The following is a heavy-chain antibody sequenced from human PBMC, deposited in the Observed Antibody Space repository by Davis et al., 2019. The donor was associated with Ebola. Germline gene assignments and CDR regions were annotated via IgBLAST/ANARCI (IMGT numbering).Heavy chain of an antibody. V-gene: IGHV3-15*07. J-gene: IGHJ4*02. CDR2: IRSKTGGGTA. Sequence: PGGSLRLSCAGSGFTFTNAWMNWVRQVPGKGLEWVGRIRSKTGGGTADYAAPVKGRFTISRDDSKNIVYLQMNSLRAEDTAVYYCARGDGYWGQGTLVTVSS. CDR1: GFTFTNAW. CDR3: ARGDGY. D-gene: IGHD5-24*01.